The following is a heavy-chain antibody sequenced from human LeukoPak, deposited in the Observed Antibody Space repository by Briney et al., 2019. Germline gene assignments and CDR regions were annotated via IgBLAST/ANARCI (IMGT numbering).Heavy chain of an antibody. CDR1: GYSISTGYY. Sequence: SETLSLTCTVSGYSISTGYYWDWIRQPPGKGLEWIGTFYHGGSTYYNPSLKSRVTISVDTSKNQFSLKLNSVTAADTAVYYCARAGYGDSDFDYWGQGTLVTVSS. J-gene: IGHJ4*02. V-gene: IGHV4-38-2*02. CDR2: FYHGGST. D-gene: IGHD4-17*01. CDR3: ARAGYGDSDFDY.